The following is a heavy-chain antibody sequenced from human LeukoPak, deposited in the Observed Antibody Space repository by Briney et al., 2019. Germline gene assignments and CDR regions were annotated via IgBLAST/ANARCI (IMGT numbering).Heavy chain of an antibody. D-gene: IGHD4-17*01. CDR3: TGQPNYGDYPN. CDR1: GFTFSGST. J-gene: IGHJ4*02. CDR2: IRNKANSYAT. V-gene: IGHV3-73*01. Sequence: PGGSLRLSCAASGFTFSGSTKHWVRQASGKGLEGVGRIRNKANSYATAYAESVKGRFTISRDDSKNTVYLQMNSLKTEDTAVYYCTGQPNYGDYPNWGQGALVTVSS.